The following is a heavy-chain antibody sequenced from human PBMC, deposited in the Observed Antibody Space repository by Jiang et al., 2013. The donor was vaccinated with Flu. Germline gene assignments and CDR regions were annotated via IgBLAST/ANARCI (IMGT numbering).Heavy chain of an antibody. J-gene: IGHJ4*02. CDR3: ARAPLRITMIVVVDFDY. CDR1: GYTFTTFS. Sequence: SVRVSCKASGYTFTTFSLHWVRQAPGQSLEWMGWIKAGNGNTNYAQKLQGRVTMTTDTSTSTAYMELRSLRSDDTAVYYCARAPLRITMIVVVDFDYWGQGTLVTVSS. CDR2: IKAGNGNT. D-gene: IGHD3-22*01. V-gene: IGHV1-3*01.